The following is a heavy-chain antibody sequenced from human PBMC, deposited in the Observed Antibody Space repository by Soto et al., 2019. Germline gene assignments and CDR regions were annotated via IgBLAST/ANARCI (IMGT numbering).Heavy chain of an antibody. Sequence: GESLKISCKGSGYSFTSYWISWVRQMPGKGLEWMGRIDPSDSYTNYIPSFQGHVTISADKSISTAYLQWSSLKASDTAMYYCVVVPAAMYYYYGMDVWGQGTTVTVSS. CDR3: VVVPAAMYYYYGMDV. D-gene: IGHD2-2*01. CDR1: GYSFTSYW. V-gene: IGHV5-10-1*01. J-gene: IGHJ6*02. CDR2: IDPSDSYT.